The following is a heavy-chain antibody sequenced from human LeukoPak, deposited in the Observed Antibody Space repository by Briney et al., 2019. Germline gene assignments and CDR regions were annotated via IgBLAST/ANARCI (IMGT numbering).Heavy chain of an antibody. J-gene: IGHJ3*02. V-gene: IGHV3-74*01. CDR2: IKSDGSST. CDR3: GRDGYSYGYGAFDI. Sequence: PGGSLRLSCAASGFTFSSYWMHWVRQAPGKGLVWVSRIKSDGSSTSYADSVKGRFTISRDNAKNTLYLQMNSLRVEDTAVYYCGRDGYSYGYGAFDIWGQGTMVSVS. CDR1: GFTFSSYW. D-gene: IGHD5-18*01.